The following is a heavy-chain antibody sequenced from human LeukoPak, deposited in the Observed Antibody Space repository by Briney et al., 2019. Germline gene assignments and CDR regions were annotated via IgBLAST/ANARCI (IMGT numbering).Heavy chain of an antibody. CDR3: AREGWFGEPPSHWFDP. D-gene: IGHD3-10*01. CDR2: INHSGST. J-gene: IGHJ5*02. Sequence: SETLSLTCAVYGGSFSGYYWSWIRQPPGKGLEWIGGINHSGSTNYNPSLKSRVTISVDTSKNQFSLKLSSVTAADTAVYYCAREGWFGEPPSHWFDPWGQGILVTVSS. V-gene: IGHV4-34*01. CDR1: GGSFSGYY.